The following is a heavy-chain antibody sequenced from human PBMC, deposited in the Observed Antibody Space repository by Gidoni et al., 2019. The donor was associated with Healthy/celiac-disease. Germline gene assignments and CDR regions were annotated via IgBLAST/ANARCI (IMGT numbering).Heavy chain of an antibody. CDR2: INHSGST. D-gene: IGHD3-22*01. Sequence: VQLQQWGAGLLRPSETLSLTCAVYGGSFSGYYWRWIRQPPGKGLEWIGEINHSGSTNYNPALKSRVTISVDTSKNQFSLKLSSVTAADTAVYYCARGGVTYYYDSSGYRFDYWGQGTLVTVSS. CDR3: ARGGVTYYYDSSGYRFDY. J-gene: IGHJ4*02. V-gene: IGHV4-34*01. CDR1: GGSFSGYY.